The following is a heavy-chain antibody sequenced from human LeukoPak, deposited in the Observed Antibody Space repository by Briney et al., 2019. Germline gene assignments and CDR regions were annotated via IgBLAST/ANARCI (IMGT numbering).Heavy chain of an antibody. J-gene: IGHJ4*02. CDR3: ARERRSSGYYYHFDY. CDR1: GFTFSGYW. CDR2: IKQDGSEK. Sequence: GGSLRLSCAASGFTFSGYWMSWVRQAPGKGLEWVANIKQDGSEKYYMDSVKGRFTISRDNAKNSLFLQMNSLGGEDTAVYYCARERRSSGYYYHFDYWGQGTLVTVSS. D-gene: IGHD3-22*01. V-gene: IGHV3-7*01.